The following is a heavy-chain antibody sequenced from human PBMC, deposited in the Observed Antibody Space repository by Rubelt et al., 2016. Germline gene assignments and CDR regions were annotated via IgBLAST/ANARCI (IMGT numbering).Heavy chain of an antibody. CDR2: LYSSGST. D-gene: IGHD1-26*01. J-gene: IGHJ5*02. CDR1: GGSFSGYY. CDR3: ARDPGAYNWFDT. Sequence: QVQLQQWGAGLLKPSETLSLTCAVYGGSFSGYYWSWIRQPPGKGLEWIGRLYSSGSTNYNPSFKGRGTRSLGTSKNQFSLKMTSVTAADTAVYYCARDPGAYNWFDTWGQGSLVTVSS. V-gene: IGHV4-59*10.